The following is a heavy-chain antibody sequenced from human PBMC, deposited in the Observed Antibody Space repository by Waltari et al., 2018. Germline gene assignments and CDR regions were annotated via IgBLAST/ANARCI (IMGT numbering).Heavy chain of an antibody. Sequence: QVHLVQSGAEVKKPGASVTVSCKASGYSFSSYSLNWARQVPGQGLEWMGWIRTDNGETNYAQKFQGRVTMTTDTSTSTAYMELRSLTSDDTAVYYCARDPGVLYFQHWGQGTLVTVSS. CDR1: GYSFSSYS. D-gene: IGHD2-8*01. CDR3: ARDPGVLYFQH. CDR2: IRTDNGET. V-gene: IGHV1-18*01. J-gene: IGHJ1*01.